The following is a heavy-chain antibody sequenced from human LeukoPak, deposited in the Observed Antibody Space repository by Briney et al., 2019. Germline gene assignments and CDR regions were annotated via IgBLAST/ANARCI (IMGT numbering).Heavy chain of an antibody. D-gene: IGHD2-15*01. CDR3: GRKAGDCGGGSCYSIDY. V-gene: IGHV1-69*05. CDR1: GGSFSSEA. CDR2: IIPIFGTA. J-gene: IGHJ4*02. Sequence: GSSVTVSCKAFGGSFSSEAISWVRQAPGQGLEWMGGIIPIFGTAHYAQKFQGRVTITTDESTSTAYTEVSSLRSEDTAVYSCGRKAGDCGGGSCYSIDYWGQGTLVTVSS.